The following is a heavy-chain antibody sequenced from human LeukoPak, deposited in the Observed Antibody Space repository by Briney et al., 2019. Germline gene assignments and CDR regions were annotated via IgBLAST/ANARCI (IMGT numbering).Heavy chain of an antibody. J-gene: IGHJ6*02. V-gene: IGHV3-11*01. CDR1: GFTFSAYY. CDR2: ISSSGSTI. D-gene: IGHD1-26*01. CDR3: ARDVGATSPPYYYYYGMDV. Sequence: GGSLRLSCAASGFTFSAYYMSRIRQAPGKGLEWVSYISSSGSTIYYADSVKGRFTICRDNANKSLYLQMNSLRAEDTAVYYCARDVGATSPPYYYYYGMDVWGQGTTVTASS.